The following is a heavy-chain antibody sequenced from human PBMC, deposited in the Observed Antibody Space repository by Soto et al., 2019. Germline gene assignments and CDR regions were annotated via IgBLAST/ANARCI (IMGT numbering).Heavy chain of an antibody. D-gene: IGHD3-9*01. CDR2: IYSGGST. V-gene: IGHV3-66*01. CDR1: GFTVSSNY. J-gene: IGHJ5*02. CDR3: AREIHYDILTGYYAINWLDP. Sequence: GGSLRLSCAASGFTVSSNYMSWVRQAPGKGLEWVSVIYSGGSTYYADSVKGRFTISRDNSKNTLYLQMNSLRAEDTAVYYCAREIHYDILTGYYAINWLDPWGQGTLVTVSS.